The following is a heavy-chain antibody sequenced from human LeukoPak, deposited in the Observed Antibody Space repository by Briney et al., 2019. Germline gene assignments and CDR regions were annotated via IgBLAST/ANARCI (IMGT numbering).Heavy chain of an antibody. V-gene: IGHV3-23*01. CDR3: AKSAPDSGTYLFYFGS. CDR1: GFTFSTYA. D-gene: IGHD1-26*01. Sequence: GGSLRLSCAASGFTFSTYAMSWVRQAPGKGLEWVSGINGGGGFTQYADSVKGRFTISRDNSKNTLYLQINSLRAEDTAVYYCAKSAPDSGTYLFYFGSWGQGTLVTVSS. CDR2: INGGGGFT. J-gene: IGHJ4*02.